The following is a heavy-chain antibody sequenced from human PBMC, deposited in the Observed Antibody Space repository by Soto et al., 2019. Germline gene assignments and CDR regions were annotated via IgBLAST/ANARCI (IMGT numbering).Heavy chain of an antibody. Sequence: ETLSLTCTVSGGSSSSYYWSWIRQPPGKGLEWIGYIYYSGSTNYNPSLKSRVTISVDTSKNQFSLKLSSVTAADTAVYYCARGDPEIAAAGTGWFDPWGQGTLVTVSS. CDR2: IYYSGST. CDR3: ARGDPEIAAAGTGWFDP. J-gene: IGHJ5*02. D-gene: IGHD6-25*01. V-gene: IGHV4-59*01. CDR1: GGSSSSYY.